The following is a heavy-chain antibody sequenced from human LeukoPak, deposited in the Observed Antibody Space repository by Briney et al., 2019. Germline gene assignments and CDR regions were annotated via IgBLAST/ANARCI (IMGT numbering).Heavy chain of an antibody. Sequence: PSETLSLTCTVSGASISSYYWSWLRQPAGKGLEWIGRIYPSGSTNYNPSLKSRVTMSVDTSKNQFSLKLRSLTAADTAVYYCARRVNYGDYFDYWGQGTLVTVSS. J-gene: IGHJ4*02. CDR1: GASISSYY. D-gene: IGHD4-17*01. V-gene: IGHV4-4*07. CDR2: IYPSGST. CDR3: ARRVNYGDYFDY.